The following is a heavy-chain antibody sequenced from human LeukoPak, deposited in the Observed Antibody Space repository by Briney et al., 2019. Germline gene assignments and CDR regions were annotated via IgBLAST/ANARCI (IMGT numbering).Heavy chain of an antibody. CDR3: AKVVRRYSSGWYDAFDI. D-gene: IGHD6-19*01. J-gene: IGHJ3*02. CDR1: GFTFDDYA. CDR2: ISWNSGSI. Sequence: GRSLRLSCAASGFTFDDYAMHWVRQAPGKGLKWVSGISWNSGSIGYADSVKGRFTISRDNAKNSLYLQMNSLRAEDTALYYCAKVVRRYSSGWYDAFDIWGQGTMVTVSS. V-gene: IGHV3-9*01.